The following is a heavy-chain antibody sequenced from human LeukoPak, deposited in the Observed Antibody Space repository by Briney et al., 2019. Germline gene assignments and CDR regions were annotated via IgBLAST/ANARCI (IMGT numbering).Heavy chain of an antibody. CDR3: ARVSKPGWYDYYYMDV. D-gene: IGHD2/OR15-2a*01. CDR1: GFTFNTYA. CDR2: VLSDGSDQ. J-gene: IGHJ6*03. Sequence: GGSLRLSCAASGFTFNTYAMKWVRQAPGKGLEWMAVVLSDGSDQYYADSVQGRFTVSRDNSKNILYLQMDSLRVEDMAVYYCARVSKPGWYDYYYMDVWGKGTTVTVSS. V-gene: IGHV3-30*04.